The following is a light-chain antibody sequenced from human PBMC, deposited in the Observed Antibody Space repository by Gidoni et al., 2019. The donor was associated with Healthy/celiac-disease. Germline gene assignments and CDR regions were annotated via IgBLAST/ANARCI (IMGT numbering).Light chain of an antibody. CDR2: GNS. CDR3: QSYDSSHVV. V-gene: IGLV1-40*01. Sequence: QSVLTQPPSVSGAPGQRVTISCTGSSSNIVAGYDVHWYQQLPGTAPKLLIYGNSNRPSAVPDRFSGSKSGTSGYLAITGLQAEDEADYYCQSYDSSHVVFGGGTKLTVL. J-gene: IGLJ2*01. CDR1: SSNIVAGYD.